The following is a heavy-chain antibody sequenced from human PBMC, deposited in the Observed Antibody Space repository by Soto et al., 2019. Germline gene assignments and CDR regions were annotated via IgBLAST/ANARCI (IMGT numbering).Heavy chain of an antibody. CDR2: VFHTGNT. D-gene: IGHD7-27*01. Sequence: SETLSLTCAVSGDSMTRSVWWTWVRQPPGKGLEWIGEVFHTGNTNYNPSLKSRVTMSVDKSTNEFSLKVTSVTAADTTIYYCARKAWVRFDYWGQGALVTVSS. CDR1: GDSMTRSVW. J-gene: IGHJ4*02. CDR3: ARKAWVRFDY. V-gene: IGHV4-4*02.